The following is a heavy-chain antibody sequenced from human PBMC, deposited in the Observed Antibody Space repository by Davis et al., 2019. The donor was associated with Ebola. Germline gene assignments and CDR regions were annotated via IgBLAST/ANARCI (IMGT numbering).Heavy chain of an antibody. CDR3: AREFCSLGDCYLDH. D-gene: IGHD2-21*02. Sequence: SLKISCAASGFTFDDYAMHWVRQAPGKGLEWVSGISWNSGSIGYADSVKGRFTISRDNAKNSLYLQMNSLRAEGTAVYYCAREFCSLGDCYLDHWGQGTLVTVSS. V-gene: IGHV3-9*01. CDR2: ISWNSGSI. CDR1: GFTFDDYA. J-gene: IGHJ4*02.